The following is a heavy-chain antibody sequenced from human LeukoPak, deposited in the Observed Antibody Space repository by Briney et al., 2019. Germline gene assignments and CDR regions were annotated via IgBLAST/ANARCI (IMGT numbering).Heavy chain of an antibody. CDR1: GYTFTGYY. CDR2: INPNSGGT. Sequence: GASVKVSCKASGYTFTGYYMHWVRQAPGQGLEWMGCINPNSGGTKYAQMFQGRVTMTRDTSINTVYLELSRLKSDDTAVYFCARDYWNYGGYFDYWGKGTPVTVSS. J-gene: IGHJ4*02. D-gene: IGHD1-7*01. V-gene: IGHV1-2*02. CDR3: ARDYWNYGGYFDY.